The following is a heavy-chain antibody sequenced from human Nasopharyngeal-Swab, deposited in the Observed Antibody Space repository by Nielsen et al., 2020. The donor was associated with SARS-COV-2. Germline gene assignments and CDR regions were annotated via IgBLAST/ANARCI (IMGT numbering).Heavy chain of an antibody. V-gene: IGHV3-7*01. J-gene: IGHJ6*02. D-gene: IGHD3-22*01. CDR3: ARAGDSSGYYFYYYYGMDV. CDR2: IKQDGSEK. Sequence: WIRQPPGKGLEWVANIKQDGSEKYYVDSVKGRFTISRDNAKNSLYLQMNSLGAEDTAVYYCARAGDSSGYYFYYYYGMDVWGQGTTVTVSS.